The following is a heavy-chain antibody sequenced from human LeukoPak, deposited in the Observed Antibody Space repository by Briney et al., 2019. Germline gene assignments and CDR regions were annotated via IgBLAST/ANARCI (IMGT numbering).Heavy chain of an antibody. J-gene: IGHJ4*02. D-gene: IGHD2-15*01. CDR1: GDSISSGDYY. CDR2: ISSSGST. Sequence: SQTLSLTCTVSGDSISSGDYYWSWIRQPAGKGLEWIGRISSSGSTNYNPSLKSRVTISVDTSKNQFSLKLSSVTAADTAVYYCAKPLRGCSGGSCKGFDYWGQGILVTVSS. CDR3: AKPLRGCSGGSCKGFDY. V-gene: IGHV4-61*02.